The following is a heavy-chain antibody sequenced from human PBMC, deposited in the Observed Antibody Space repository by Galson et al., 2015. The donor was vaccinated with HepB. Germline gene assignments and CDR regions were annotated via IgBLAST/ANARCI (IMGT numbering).Heavy chain of an antibody. V-gene: IGHV4-59*01. J-gene: IGHJ5*02. CDR1: GGSISSYY. CDR3: ARMGSILTGYSPNWFDP. CDR2: IYYSGST. D-gene: IGHD3-9*01. Sequence: LSLSCTVSGGSISSYYWSWIRQPPGKGLEWIGYIYYSGSTNYNPSLKSRVTISVDTSKNQFSLKLSSVTAADTAVYYCARMGSILTGYSPNWFDPWGQGTLVTVSS.